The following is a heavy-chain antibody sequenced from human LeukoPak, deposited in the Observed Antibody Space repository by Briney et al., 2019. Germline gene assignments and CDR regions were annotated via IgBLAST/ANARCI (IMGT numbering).Heavy chain of an antibody. D-gene: IGHD3-22*01. CDR1: GYTFTSYY. V-gene: IGHV1-46*01. Sequence: ASVKVSCKASGYTFTSYYMHWVRQAPGQGLEWMGIINPSGGSTSYAQKFQGRVTMTRDTSTSTVYMELSSLRAEDTAVYYCARSLRGGYYYDSSGYQTFDYWGQGTLVTVSS. J-gene: IGHJ4*02. CDR2: INPSGGST. CDR3: ARSLRGGYYYDSSGYQTFDY.